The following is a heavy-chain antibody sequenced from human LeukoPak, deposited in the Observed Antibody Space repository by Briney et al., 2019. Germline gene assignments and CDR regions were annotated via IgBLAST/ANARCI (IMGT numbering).Heavy chain of an antibody. V-gene: IGHV4-30-2*01. Sequence: PSQTLSLTCTVSGGSISSGGYYWSWIRQPPGKGLEWIGYIYHSGSTYYNPSLKSRVTISVDRSKNQFSLKLSSVTAADTAVYYCSRESIAAAETYYFDYWGQGTLVTVSS. D-gene: IGHD6-13*01. CDR1: GGSISSGGYY. CDR3: SRESIAAAETYYFDY. CDR2: IYHSGST. J-gene: IGHJ4*02.